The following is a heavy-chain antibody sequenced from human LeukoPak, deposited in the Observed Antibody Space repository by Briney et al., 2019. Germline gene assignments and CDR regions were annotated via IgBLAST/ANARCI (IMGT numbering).Heavy chain of an antibody. Sequence: ASVKVSCKASGYTFTSYDINWVRQATGQGLEWMGWMNPNSGNTGYAQKFQGRVTITRDTSASTAYMELSSLRSDDTAVYYCATDPVGYCSANGCYSVDYWGQGTLVTVSS. CDR2: MNPNSGNT. J-gene: IGHJ4*02. V-gene: IGHV1-8*03. CDR3: ATDPVGYCSANGCYSVDY. CDR1: GYTFTSYD. D-gene: IGHD2-15*01.